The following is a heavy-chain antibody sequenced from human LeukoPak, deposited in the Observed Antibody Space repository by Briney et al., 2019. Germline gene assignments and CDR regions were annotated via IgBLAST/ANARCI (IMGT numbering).Heavy chain of an antibody. J-gene: IGHJ4*02. CDR1: GYTFTSYY. V-gene: IGHV1-46*01. CDR3: ARGPGPQYYYDSSGYLGY. Sequence: GASVKVSCKASGYTFTSYYMHWVRQAPGQGLEWMGIINPSGGSTSYAQKFQGRVTMTRDMSTSTVYMELSSLRSEDTAVYYCARGPGPQYYYDSSGYLGYWGQGTLVTVSS. CDR2: INPSGGST. D-gene: IGHD3-22*01.